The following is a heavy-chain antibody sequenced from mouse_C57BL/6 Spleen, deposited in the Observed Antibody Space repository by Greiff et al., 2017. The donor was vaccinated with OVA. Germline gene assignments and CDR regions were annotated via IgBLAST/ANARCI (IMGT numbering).Heavy chain of an antibody. J-gene: IGHJ4*01. Sequence: EVQGVESGGGLVKPGGSLKLSCAASGFTFSDYGMHWVRQAPEKGLEWVAYISSGSSTIYYADTVKGRFTISRDNANNTLFLQMTSLRSEDTAMYYCARDYYYGSSYAMDYWGQGTSVTVSS. CDR2: ISSGSSTI. CDR1: GFTFSDYG. D-gene: IGHD1-1*01. V-gene: IGHV5-17*01. CDR3: ARDYYYGSSYAMDY.